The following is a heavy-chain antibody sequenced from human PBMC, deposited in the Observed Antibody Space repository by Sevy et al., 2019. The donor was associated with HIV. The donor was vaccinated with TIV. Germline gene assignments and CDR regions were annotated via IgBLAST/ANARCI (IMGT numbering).Heavy chain of an antibody. J-gene: IGHJ3*02. D-gene: IGHD2-8*02. CDR1: GFTFSYYG. CDR2: ITYDGSNK. Sequence: GGSLRLSCAASGFTFSYYGIHWVRQAPGKGLEWVAFITYDGSNKHYADSVKGRFTISRDNSEDTLYLQMNSLRAEDTAMYYCARDREVVLGVYAIPFDAFDIWGQGTLVTVSS. CDR3: ARDREVVLGVYAIPFDAFDI. V-gene: IGHV3-30*02.